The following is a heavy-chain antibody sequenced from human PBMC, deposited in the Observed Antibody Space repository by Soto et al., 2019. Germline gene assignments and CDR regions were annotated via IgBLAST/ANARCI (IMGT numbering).Heavy chain of an antibody. CDR3: ARDRPGDYGDYEYYFDY. CDR2: IYYSGST. V-gene: IGHV4-31*03. J-gene: IGHJ4*02. Sequence: SETLSLTCTVSGGSISSGGYYWSWIRQHPGKGLEWIGYIYYSGSTYYNPSLKSRVTISVDTSKNQFSLKLSSVTAADTAVYYCARDRPGDYGDYEYYFDYWGQGTMVTVYS. CDR1: GGSISSGGYY. D-gene: IGHD4-17*01.